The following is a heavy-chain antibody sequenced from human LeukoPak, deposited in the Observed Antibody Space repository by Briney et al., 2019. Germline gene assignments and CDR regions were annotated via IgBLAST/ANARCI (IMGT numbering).Heavy chain of an antibody. Sequence: SATLSLTCAVYGGSLSGYYWNWIRQPPGKGLEWIGEPNGGGTTNYNPSLKSRVTISVDTSKDQFSLKLSSVTAADTAVYYCARGGKYYDILTGYYMQGAFDIWGQGTMVAFSS. D-gene: IGHD3-9*01. CDR1: GGSLSGYY. J-gene: IGHJ3*02. CDR3: ARGGKYYDILTGYYMQGAFDI. CDR2: PNGGGTT. V-gene: IGHV4-34*01.